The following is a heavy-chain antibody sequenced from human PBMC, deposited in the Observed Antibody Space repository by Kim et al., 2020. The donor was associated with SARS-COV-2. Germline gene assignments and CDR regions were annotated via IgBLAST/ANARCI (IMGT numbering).Heavy chain of an antibody. V-gene: IGHV1-69*01. CDR3: ARSVVPAAMAYWYFDL. D-gene: IGHD2-2*01. J-gene: IGHJ2*01. Sequence: KFQGRVTITADESTSTAYMELSSLRSEDTAVYYCARSVVPAAMAYWYFDLWGRGTLVTVSS.